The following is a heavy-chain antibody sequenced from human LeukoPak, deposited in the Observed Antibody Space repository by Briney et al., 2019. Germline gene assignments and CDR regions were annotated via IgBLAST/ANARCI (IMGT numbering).Heavy chain of an antibody. Sequence: HGESLKISCKVSGYSFTSYWIGWVRQMPGKGLEWMGIMYPGDSDTRYSPSFQGQVTISADTSTSTAYLQWNSLKASDTAMYYCATTGGLALVDYWGQGTLVTVSS. CDR2: MYPGDSDT. CDR1: GYSFTSYW. D-gene: IGHD1-14*01. J-gene: IGHJ4*02. V-gene: IGHV5-51*01. CDR3: ATTGGLALVDY.